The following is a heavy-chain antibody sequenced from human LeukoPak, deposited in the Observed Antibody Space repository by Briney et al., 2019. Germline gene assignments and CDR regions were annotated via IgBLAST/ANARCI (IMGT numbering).Heavy chain of an antibody. CDR1: GFTVSSNY. D-gene: IGHD3-10*01. J-gene: IGHJ4*02. CDR2: IYSGGST. CDR3: ARGQYYGSGSYIDY. Sequence: PGGSLRLSCAASGFTVSSNYMSWVRQAPGKGLEWVSVIYSGGSTYYADSVKGRFTISRDNSKNTLYLQMNSLRAEDTAVYYCARGQYYGSGSYIDYWGQGTLVTVSS. V-gene: IGHV3-53*01.